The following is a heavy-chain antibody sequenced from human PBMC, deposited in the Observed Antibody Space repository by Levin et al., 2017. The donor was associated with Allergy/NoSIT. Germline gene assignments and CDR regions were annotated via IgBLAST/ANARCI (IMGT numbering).Heavy chain of an antibody. V-gene: IGHV2-70*16. CDR2: IGWDDDT. D-gene: IGHD3-10*01. Sequence: SQTLSLTCTFSGFSLSTSGMYVRWIRQPPGKALEWLARIGWDDDTFYSTSLKTRLTISKGTSKNQVVLTVSDMEAVDTATYYCARIFSPGDSGTPRWDFYYGMDVWGQGTTVIVSS. J-gene: IGHJ6*01. CDR3: ARIFSPGDSGTPRWDFYYGMDV. CDR1: GFSLSTSGMY.